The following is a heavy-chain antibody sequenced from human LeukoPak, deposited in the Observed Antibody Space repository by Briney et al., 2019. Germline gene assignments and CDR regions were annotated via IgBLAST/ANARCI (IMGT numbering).Heavy chain of an antibody. CDR1: GFTVSSNY. V-gene: IGHV3-53*04. Sequence: PGGSLRLSCAASGFTVSSNYMSWVRQAPGKGLEWVSVIYSGGSTYYADSVKGRFTISRHNSKNTLYLQMNSLRAEDTAVYYCARDEPSSPNTYYYDSSGSLDAFDIWGQGTMVTVSS. CDR2: IYSGGST. J-gene: IGHJ3*02. CDR3: ARDEPSSPNTYYYDSSGSLDAFDI. D-gene: IGHD3-22*01.